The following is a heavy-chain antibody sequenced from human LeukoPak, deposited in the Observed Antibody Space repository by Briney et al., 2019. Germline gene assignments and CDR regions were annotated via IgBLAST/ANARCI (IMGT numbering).Heavy chain of an antibody. CDR3: ASGGYSSGLSTRFFDY. CDR2: INHSGST. Sequence: SETLSLTCAVYGGSFSGYYWSWIRQPPGKGLEWIGEINHSGSTNYNPSLKSRVTISVDTSKNQFSLKLSSVTAADTAVYYCASGGYSSGLSTRFFDYWGQGTLVTVSS. V-gene: IGHV4-34*01. CDR1: GGSFSGYY. J-gene: IGHJ4*02. D-gene: IGHD6-25*01.